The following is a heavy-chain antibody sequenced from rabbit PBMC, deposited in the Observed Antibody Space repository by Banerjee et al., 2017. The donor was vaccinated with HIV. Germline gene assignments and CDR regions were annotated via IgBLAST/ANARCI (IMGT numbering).Heavy chain of an antibody. D-gene: IGHD1-1*01. Sequence: QLKESGGGLVQPGGSLKLSCKASGFDFSSYYMSWVRQAPGKGLEWIGYIDPVFGSTYYASWVNGRFTISSHNAQNTLYLQLNSLTAADTATYFCARGIMLVVVGTTRLDLWGPGTLVTVS. CDR1: GFDFSSYY. CDR2: IDPVFGST. CDR3: ARGIMLVVVGTTRLDL. V-gene: IGHV1S7*01. J-gene: IGHJ6*01.